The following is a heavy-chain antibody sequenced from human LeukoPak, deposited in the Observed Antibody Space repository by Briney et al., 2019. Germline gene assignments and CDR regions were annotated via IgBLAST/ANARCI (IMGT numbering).Heavy chain of an antibody. Sequence: PGGSLRLSCAASGFTFSSYGMHWVRQAPGKGLEWVAVISYDGSNKYYADSVKGRFTISRDNSKNTLYLQMNSLRAEDTAVYYCAKDQGGYDSSGYKGGFDYWGQGTLVTVSS. CDR2: ISYDGSNK. V-gene: IGHV3-30*18. CDR3: AKDQGGYDSSGYKGGFDY. D-gene: IGHD3-22*01. CDR1: GFTFSSYG. J-gene: IGHJ4*02.